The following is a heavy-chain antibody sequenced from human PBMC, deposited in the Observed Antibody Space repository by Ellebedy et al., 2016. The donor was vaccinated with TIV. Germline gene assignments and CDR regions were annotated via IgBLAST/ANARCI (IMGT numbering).Heavy chain of an antibody. V-gene: IGHV1-18*04. J-gene: IGHJ5*02. D-gene: IGHD3-10*01. CDR1: GYTFTSYG. CDR2: ISAYNGNT. CDR3: ARDWHYYGSGVVDP. Sequence: AASVKVSCTASGYTFTSYGISWVRQAPGQGLEWMGWISAYNGNTNYAQKLQGRVTMTTATSTSTAYMELRSLRSDDTAVDYCARDWHYYGSGVVDPWGQGTLVTVSS.